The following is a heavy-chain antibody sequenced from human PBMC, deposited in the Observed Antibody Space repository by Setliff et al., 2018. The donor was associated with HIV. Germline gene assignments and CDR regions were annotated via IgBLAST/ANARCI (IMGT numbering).Heavy chain of an antibody. J-gene: IGHJ6*03. CDR3: AREKPLGFGETPDYYYYMDV. CDR2: IYTSGST. V-gene: IGHV4-61*09. D-gene: IGHD3-10*01. CDR1: GGSISSGSYY. Sequence: TLSLTCTVSGGSISSGSYYWSWIRQPAGKGLEWIGHIYTSGSTNFNPSLKSRVTISLDTSKNQFSLKVSSVTAADTAVYYCAREKPLGFGETPDYYYYMDVWGKGTTVTVSS.